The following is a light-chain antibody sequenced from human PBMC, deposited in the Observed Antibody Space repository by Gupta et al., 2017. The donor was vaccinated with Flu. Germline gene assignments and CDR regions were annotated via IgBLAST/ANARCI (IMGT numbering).Light chain of an antibody. CDR2: KAS. Sequence: DIQMTQSPPPLSASVGDRVTITCRASQSISSWLAWYQQKPGKAPKLLIYKASSLESGVPSRSSGSGSGTEFTLTISSLQPDDFATYYCQQYNSYSRLTFGGWTKVEIK. J-gene: IGKJ4*01. CDR1: QSISSW. V-gene: IGKV1-5*03. CDR3: QQYNSYSRLT.